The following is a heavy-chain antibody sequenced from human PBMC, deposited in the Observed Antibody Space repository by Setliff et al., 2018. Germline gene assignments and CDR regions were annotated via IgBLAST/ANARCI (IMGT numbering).Heavy chain of an antibody. CDR3: ARGFDVCGGGACYTDGPYYFDY. V-gene: IGHV4-34*01. J-gene: IGHJ4*01. Sequence: SETLSLTCTVYGESFSGHYWSWIRQPPGKGLEWIGEINHSGSTNYNPSLKSRVTISVDTSKNQFSLKLSSVAAADTAVYYCARGFDVCGGGACYTDGPYYFDYWG. CDR1: GESFSGHY. D-gene: IGHD2-21*02. CDR2: INHSGST.